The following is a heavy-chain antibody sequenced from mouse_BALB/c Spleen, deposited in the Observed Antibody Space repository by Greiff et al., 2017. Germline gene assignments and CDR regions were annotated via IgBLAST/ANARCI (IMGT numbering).Heavy chain of an antibody. J-gene: IGHJ4*01. Sequence: VQLQQSGAELVRPGALVKLSCKASGFNIKDYYMHWVKQRPEQGLEWIGWIDPENGNTIYDPKFQGKASITADTSSNTAYLQLSSLTSEDTAVYYCARPSGDDYAMDYWGQGTSVTVSS. D-gene: IGHD3-3*01. V-gene: IGHV14-1*02. CDR2: IDPENGNT. CDR3: ARPSGDDYAMDY. CDR1: GFNIKDYY.